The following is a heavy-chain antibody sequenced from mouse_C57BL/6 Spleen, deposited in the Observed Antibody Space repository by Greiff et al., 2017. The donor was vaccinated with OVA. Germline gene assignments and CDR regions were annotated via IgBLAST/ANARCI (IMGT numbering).Heavy chain of an antibody. CDR1: GYTFTDYN. V-gene: IGHV1-18*01. Sequence: EVQLQESGPELVKPGASVKIPCKASGYTFTDYNMDWVKQSHGKSLEWIGDINPNNAGTIYNQKFKGKATLTVDKSSSTAYMELRSLTSEDTAVYYCARAVADPYWYFDVWGTGTTVTVSS. J-gene: IGHJ1*03. CDR2: INPNNAGT. CDR3: ARAVADPYWYFDV. D-gene: IGHD1-1*01.